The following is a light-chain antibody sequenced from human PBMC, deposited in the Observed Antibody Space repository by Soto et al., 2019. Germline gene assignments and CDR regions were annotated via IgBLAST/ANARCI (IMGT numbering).Light chain of an antibody. CDR2: EVS. Sequence: ALTQPASVSGSPGQSITISCTGTSSDVGSYNLVSWYQQHPGKAPKLMIYEVSKRPSGVSNRFSGSKSGNTASLTISGLQAEDEADYYCCSYAGSVVFGGGTKVTVL. CDR1: SSDVGSYNL. J-gene: IGLJ2*01. V-gene: IGLV2-23*02. CDR3: CSYAGSVV.